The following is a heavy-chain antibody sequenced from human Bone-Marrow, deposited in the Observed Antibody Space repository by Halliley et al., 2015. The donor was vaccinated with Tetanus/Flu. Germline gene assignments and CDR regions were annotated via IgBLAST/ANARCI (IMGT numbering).Heavy chain of an antibody. CDR3: ARDAEVVVAADAFDT. Sequence: SLRLSCAASGFTSSQYWMSWVRQAPGKGLEWVANIKEDGTEIFYADSVKGRFTISRDNTKNSLYLQMNSLRAEDTAMYYCARDAEVVVAADAFDTWGQGTMVTVS. V-gene: IGHV3-7*03. CDR2: IKEDGTEI. J-gene: IGHJ3*02. CDR1: GFTSSQYW. D-gene: IGHD2-15*01.